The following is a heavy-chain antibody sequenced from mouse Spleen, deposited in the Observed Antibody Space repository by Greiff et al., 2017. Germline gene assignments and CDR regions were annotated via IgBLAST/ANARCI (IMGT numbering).Heavy chain of an antibody. CDR2: ISPGSGGT. Sequence: VQLQQSGAELVRPGASVKVSCKASGYTFTNYLMAWVKQRPGQGLEWIGVISPGSGGTNYNEKFKGRATLTADKSYSTAYMQLSSLKSEDTAVFFCARSTGNSHAMDYWGQGTPGT. J-gene: IGHJ4*01. D-gene: IGHD2-1*01. V-gene: IGHV1-54*01. CDR3: ARSTGNSHAMDY. CDR1: GYTFTNYL.